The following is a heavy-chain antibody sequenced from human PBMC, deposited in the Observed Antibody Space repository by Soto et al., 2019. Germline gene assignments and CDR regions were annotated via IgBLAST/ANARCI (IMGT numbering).Heavy chain of an antibody. V-gene: IGHV1-69*13. Sequence: SVKVSCKASGSTFSSYAISWVRQAPGQGLEWMGGIIPIFGTANYAQKFQGRVTITADESTSTAYMELSSLRSEDTAVYYCARTAEIVLMVYARYYYGMDVWGQGTTVTVSS. CDR3: ARTAEIVLMVYARYYYGMDV. CDR2: IIPIFGTA. D-gene: IGHD2-8*01. CDR1: GSTFSSYA. J-gene: IGHJ6*02.